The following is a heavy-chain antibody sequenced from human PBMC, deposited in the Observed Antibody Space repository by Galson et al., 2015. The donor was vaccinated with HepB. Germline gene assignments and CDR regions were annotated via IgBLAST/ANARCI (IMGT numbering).Heavy chain of an antibody. D-gene: IGHD3-22*01. V-gene: IGHV3-30*18. CDR3: AKDLFDRSGFFYLPES. CDR2: ISYDGSNT. J-gene: IGHJ5*02. Sequence: LRLSCAASGFIFSDYNMHWVRQAPGKGLEWLAVISYDGSNTFYLDSVEGRFTVSRDSSKNTLFLQMSSLRPEDTAMYYCAKDLFDRSGFFYLPESWGQGTLVTASS. CDR1: GFIFSDYN.